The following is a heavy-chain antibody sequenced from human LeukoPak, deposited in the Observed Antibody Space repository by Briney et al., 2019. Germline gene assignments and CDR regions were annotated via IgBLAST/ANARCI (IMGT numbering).Heavy chain of an antibody. CDR3: ARRSYGSGSYPFDY. CDR2: IKQDGSEK. V-gene: IGHV3-7*01. Sequence: ETLSLTCTVSGGSISSYYWSWVRQAPGKGLEWVANIKQDGSEKYYVDSVKGRFTISRDNAKNSLYLQMNSLRAEDTAVYYCARRSYGSGSYPFDYWGQGTLVTVSS. CDR1: GGSISSYY. D-gene: IGHD3-10*01. J-gene: IGHJ4*02.